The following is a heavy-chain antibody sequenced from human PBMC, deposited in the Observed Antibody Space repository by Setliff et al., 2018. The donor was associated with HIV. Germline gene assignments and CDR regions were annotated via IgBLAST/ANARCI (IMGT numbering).Heavy chain of an antibody. CDR2: ITSGSDIV. V-gene: IGHV3-48*04. Sequence: GGSLRLSCTASGFTFGDYAMGWVRQAPGKGLEWVSYITSGSDIVYYADSVKGRFTISRDNARNSLYLQMNSLRVEDTAVYYCVRDFHDSSGYSGGDYWGQGTLVTVSS. J-gene: IGHJ4*02. CDR1: GFTFGDYA. CDR3: VRDFHDSSGYSGGDY. D-gene: IGHD3-22*01.